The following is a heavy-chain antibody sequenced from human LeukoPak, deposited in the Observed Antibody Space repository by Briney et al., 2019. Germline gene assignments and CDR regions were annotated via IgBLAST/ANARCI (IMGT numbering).Heavy chain of an antibody. CDR3: ARHASRGYSYGYGY. Sequence: PSETLSLTCTVSGGSISSSSYYWGWIRQPPGKGLEWIGSIYYSGSTYYNPSLKSRVTISVDTSKNQLSLKLSSVTAADTAVYYCARHASRGYSYGYGYWGQGTLVTVSS. V-gene: IGHV4-39*01. CDR1: GGSISSSSYY. J-gene: IGHJ4*02. CDR2: IYYSGST. D-gene: IGHD5-18*01.